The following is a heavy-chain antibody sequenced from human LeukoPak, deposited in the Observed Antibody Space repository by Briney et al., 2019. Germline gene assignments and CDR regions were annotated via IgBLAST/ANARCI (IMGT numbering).Heavy chain of an antibody. CDR1: GFTFSSYA. Sequence: GGSLRLSCAASGFTFSSYAMHWVRQAPGKGLESVAGISYDGNDKYYADSVKGRFTISRDNAKNSLYLQMNSLRAEDTAVYYCARDREAPYYYMDVWGKGTTVTVSS. J-gene: IGHJ6*03. CDR2: ISYDGNDK. D-gene: IGHD3-10*01. CDR3: ARDREAPYYYMDV. V-gene: IGHV3-30*04.